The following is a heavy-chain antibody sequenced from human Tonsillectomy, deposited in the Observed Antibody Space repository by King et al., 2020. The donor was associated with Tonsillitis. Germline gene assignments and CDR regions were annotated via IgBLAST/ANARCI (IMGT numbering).Heavy chain of an antibody. J-gene: IGHJ4*02. CDR3: ARDRQGLAELSETYYFDY. CDR2: ISSSSSSI. V-gene: IGHV3-21*01. D-gene: IGHD3-16*02. CDR1: GFTFTSYS. Sequence: QLVQSGGGQVKPGGSLRLSCAASGFTFTSYSMNWVRQAPGKGLEWVSYISSSSSSIYYADSVKGRFTISRDNAQNSLYLQMNSLRAEDTAVYYCARDRQGLAELSETYYFDYWGQGTLVTVSS.